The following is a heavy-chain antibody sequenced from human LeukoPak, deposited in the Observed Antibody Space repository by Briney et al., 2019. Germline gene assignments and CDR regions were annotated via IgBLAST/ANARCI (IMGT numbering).Heavy chain of an antibody. D-gene: IGHD3-10*01. CDR1: GFTFTSYD. J-gene: IGHJ5*02. CDR2: MNPNNGNT. Sequence: VASVTVSCTASGFTFTSYDINWVRQASGQGLEWMGWMNPNNGNTGYAQKFQGRVTMTRDTSISTAYMELRGLRSEDTAVYYCVRDGEGVAISVNYWFDPWGQGTLVTVSS. CDR3: VRDGEGVAISVNYWFDP. V-gene: IGHV1-8*01.